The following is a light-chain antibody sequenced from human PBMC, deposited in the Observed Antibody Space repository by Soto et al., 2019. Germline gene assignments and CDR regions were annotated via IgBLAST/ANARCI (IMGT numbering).Light chain of an antibody. Sequence: EIVMTQSPATLSVSPGERVTLSCRASQSVSSNLAWYQQKPGQAPRLLIYGASTRATGIPARFSGSGSGTEFTLTISSLQSEDFAVYYCQQYHNWTPFTFGQGTKLEIK. CDR2: GAS. J-gene: IGKJ2*01. CDR3: QQYHNWTPFT. V-gene: IGKV3-15*01. CDR1: QSVSSN.